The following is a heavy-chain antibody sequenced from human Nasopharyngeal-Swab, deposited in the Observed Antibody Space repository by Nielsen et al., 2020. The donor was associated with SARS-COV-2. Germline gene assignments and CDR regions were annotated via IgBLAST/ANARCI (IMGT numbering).Heavy chain of an antibody. J-gene: IGHJ4*02. Sequence: GESLKISCAASGFTFSSFGMHRVRQAPGKGLEWVAFIAHDASNEYYGDSVKGRFSISRDSSKNTLYLQMDSLRGEDTAVYYCASDAPAHYGAFYWGRGTLVTVSS. V-gene: IGHV3-30*03. CDR3: ASDAPAHYGAFY. D-gene: IGHD4-17*01. CDR2: IAHDASNE. CDR1: GFTFSSFG.